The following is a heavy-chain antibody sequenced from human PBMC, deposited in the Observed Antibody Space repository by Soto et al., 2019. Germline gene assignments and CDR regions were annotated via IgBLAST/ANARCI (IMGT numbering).Heavy chain of an antibody. D-gene: IGHD4-17*01. CDR3: ARGGAYGDYRSDF. CDR1: GFNFSVYW. Sequence: HPGGSLRLSCAASGFNFSVYWMHWVRQAPGKGLVWVSRLNSDGTYASSADSVKGRLTISGDNAKNTLYLQLNSLRAEDTAVYYCARGGAYGDYRSDFWGQGTLVTVSS. CDR2: LNSDGTYA. J-gene: IGHJ4*02. V-gene: IGHV3-74*01.